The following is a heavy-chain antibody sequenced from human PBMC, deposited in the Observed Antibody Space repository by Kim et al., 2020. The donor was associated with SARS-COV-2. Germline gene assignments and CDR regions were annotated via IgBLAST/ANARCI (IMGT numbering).Heavy chain of an antibody. CDR3: ARGPGGRYFDWLLQYSPFDY. D-gene: IGHD3-9*01. J-gene: IGHJ4*02. CDR1: GFTFSDYY. CDR2: ISSSGSTI. Sequence: GGSLRLSCAASGFTFSDYYMSWIRQAPGKGLEWVSYISSSGSTIYYADSVKGRFTISRDNAKNSLYLQMNSLRAEDTAVYYCARGPGGRYFDWLLQYSPFDYWGQGTLVTVSS. V-gene: IGHV3-11*04.